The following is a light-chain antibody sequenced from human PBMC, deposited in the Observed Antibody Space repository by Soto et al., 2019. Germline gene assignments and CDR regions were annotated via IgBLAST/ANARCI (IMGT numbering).Light chain of an antibody. V-gene: IGKV1-5*01. CDR3: QEYNTYSRYT. CDR2: DAS. J-gene: IGKJ2*01. Sequence: DTQLTQSPSTLSASVGDGVTITCRARQSINEWLAWYQQKPGKAPKLLIYDASTLGRGVPSRFSGSGSGTEFTLTISSLQPDDSATYYCQEYNTYSRYTFGQGTKLEIK. CDR1: QSINEW.